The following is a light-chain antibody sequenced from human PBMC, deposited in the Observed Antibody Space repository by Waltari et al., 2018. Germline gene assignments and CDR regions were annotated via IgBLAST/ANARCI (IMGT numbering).Light chain of an antibody. J-gene: IGKJ4*01. CDR2: DAS. CDR3: QQRNTWPTVT. CDR1: QSGSIY. V-gene: IGKV3-11*01. Sequence: EVVLTQSPDTRSLSPGERATLSCRARQSGSIYLVWYQQKHGQAPRLLISDASNRANGIPSRFSDCGSGTDFTLTISSLEPEDSAVYYCQQRNTWPTVTFGGGTKVEIK.